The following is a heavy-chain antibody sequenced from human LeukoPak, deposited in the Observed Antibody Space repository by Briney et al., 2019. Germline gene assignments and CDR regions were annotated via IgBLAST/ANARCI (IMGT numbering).Heavy chain of an antibody. CDR3: VKERDRGTDVADDFDL. D-gene: IGHD6-19*01. CDR1: GFTFRDYS. Sequence: PGGSLRLSCVASGFTFRDYSMAWVRQVPGGGLEWVSAITRDECTAYPDPLKGRFAISRVNSSNTLYLQMNSLRTEDTAVYYCVKERDRGTDVADDFDLWGQGTLVTVSS. V-gene: IGHV3-23*01. J-gene: IGHJ4*02. CDR2: ITRDECT.